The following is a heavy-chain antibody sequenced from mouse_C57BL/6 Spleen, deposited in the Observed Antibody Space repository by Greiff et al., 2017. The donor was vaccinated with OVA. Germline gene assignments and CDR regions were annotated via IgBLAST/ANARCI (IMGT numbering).Heavy chain of an antibody. J-gene: IGHJ2*01. Sequence: EVKVEESGGGLVQPGGSMKLSCAASGFTFSDAWMDWVRQSPEKGLEWVAEIRNKANNHATYYAESVKGRFTISRDDSKSSVYLQMNSLRAEDTGIYYCTRFGSDFYGSSSYFDYWGQGTTLTVSS. CDR3: TRFGSDFYGSSSYFDY. CDR1: GFTFSDAW. D-gene: IGHD1-1*01. CDR2: IRNKANNHAT. V-gene: IGHV6-6*01.